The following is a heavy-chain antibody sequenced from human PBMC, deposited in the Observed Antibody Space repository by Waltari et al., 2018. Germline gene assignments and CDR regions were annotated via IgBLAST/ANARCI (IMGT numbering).Heavy chain of an antibody. V-gene: IGHV3-7*04. CDR3: ARDPTLFGVRQNYFDS. CDR2: INQDGET. Sequence: EALLVESGGNLVQPGESRRLTCEASGFTLGDDCMSWGRQVPGKGREWVASINQDGETNYVASVKGRFTISRDNAKKSLVLLLNNLRVDDSGIYYCARDPTLFGVRQNYFDSWGQGTLVTVSS. J-gene: IGHJ4*02. CDR1: GFTLGDDC. D-gene: IGHD3-3*01.